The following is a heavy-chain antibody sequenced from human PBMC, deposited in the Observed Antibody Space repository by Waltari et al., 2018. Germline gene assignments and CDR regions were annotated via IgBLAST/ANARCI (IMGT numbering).Heavy chain of an antibody. Sequence: QVQLVQSGAAVQKPGSSVKVSCKASGGPFSSYAISWVRQAPGQGLEWMGGIIPIFGTANYAQKFQGRVTITTDESTSTAYMELSSLRSEDTAVYYCASQYCSSTSCYFADYWGQGTLVTVSS. CDR2: IIPIFGTA. D-gene: IGHD2-2*01. CDR3: ASQYCSSTSCYFADY. J-gene: IGHJ4*02. V-gene: IGHV1-69*05. CDR1: GGPFSSYA.